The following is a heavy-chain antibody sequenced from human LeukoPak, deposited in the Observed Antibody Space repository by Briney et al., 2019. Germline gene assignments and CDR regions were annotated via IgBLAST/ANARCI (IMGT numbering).Heavy chain of an antibody. CDR2: ISYDGSNK. CDR3: VKVPYGGKDYYYYGMDV. D-gene: IGHD4-23*01. Sequence: GGSLRLSCAASGFTFSSYGMHWVRQAPGKGLEWVAVISYDGSNKYYADPVKGRFTISRDNSKNTLYLQMNSLRAEDTAVYYCVKVPYGGKDYYYYGMDVWGQGTTVTVSS. J-gene: IGHJ6*02. CDR1: GFTFSSYG. V-gene: IGHV3-30*18.